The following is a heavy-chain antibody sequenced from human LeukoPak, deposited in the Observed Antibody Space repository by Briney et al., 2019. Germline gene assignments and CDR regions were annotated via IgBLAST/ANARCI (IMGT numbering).Heavy chain of an antibody. CDR3: ARAGHIRYFDWLLYPMDV. V-gene: IGHV1-24*01. CDR2: FDPEDGET. CDR1: GYTLTELS. J-gene: IGHJ6*04. D-gene: IGHD3-9*01. Sequence: ASVKVSCKVSGYTLTELSMHWVRQAPGKGLEWMGGFDPEDGETIYAQKFQGRVTMTEDTSTDTAYMELSSLRSEDTAVYYCARAGHIRYFDWLLYPMDVWGKGTTVTISS.